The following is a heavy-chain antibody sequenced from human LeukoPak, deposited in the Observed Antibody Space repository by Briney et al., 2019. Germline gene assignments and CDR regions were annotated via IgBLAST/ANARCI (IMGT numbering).Heavy chain of an antibody. CDR2: INPNSGGT. V-gene: IGHV1-2*06. Sequence: ASVKVSCKASGYTFTGYYMHWVRQAPGQGLEWMGRINPNSGGTNYAQKFQGRVTMTRDTSISTAYMELSSLRSEDTAVYYCARDPGRRTAGFFDYWGQGTLVTVSS. CDR3: ARDPGRRTAGFFDY. J-gene: IGHJ4*02. CDR1: GYTFTGYY. D-gene: IGHD1-14*01.